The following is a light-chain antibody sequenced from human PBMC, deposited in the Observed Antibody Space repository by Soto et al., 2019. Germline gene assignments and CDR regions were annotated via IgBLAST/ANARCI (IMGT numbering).Light chain of an antibody. CDR2: GNS. V-gene: IGLV1-40*01. J-gene: IGLJ2*01. CDR1: SSNIGAGYD. CDR3: QSYDSSLHGSYVV. Sequence: QSVLTQPPSVSGAPGQRVTISCTGSSSNIGAGYDVHWYQQLPGTAPKLLIYGNSNRPSGVPDRFSGSKSGTSASLAITGLQAEDEADYYCQSYDSSLHGSYVVFGGGTKLTVL.